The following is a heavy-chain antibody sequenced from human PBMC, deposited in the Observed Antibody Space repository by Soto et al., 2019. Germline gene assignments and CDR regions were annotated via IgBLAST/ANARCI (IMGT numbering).Heavy chain of an antibody. CDR3: VKDRRITMVRGVLRAFDS. V-gene: IGHV3-23*01. J-gene: IGHJ4*01. CDR2: ISGGGGST. D-gene: IGHD3-10*01. Sequence: GGSLRLSCAASGFSFSSYAMSWVRQAPGEGLEWVSAISGGGGSTYYADSVKGRFTISRDNSKNTLYVQMNSLRAEDTAVYYCVKDRRITMVRGVLRAFDSWGQGNLVTVSS. CDR1: GFSFSSYA.